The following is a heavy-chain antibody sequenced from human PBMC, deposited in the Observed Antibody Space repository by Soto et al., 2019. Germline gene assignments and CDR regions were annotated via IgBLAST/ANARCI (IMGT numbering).Heavy chain of an antibody. CDR3: ARDIVTGTRYYYYYGMDV. CDR1: GGTFSSYA. Sequence: QVPLVQSGAEVKKPGSSVKVSCKASGGTFSSYAISWVRQAPGQGLEWMGGIIPIFGTANYAQKFQGRVTITADESTSTAYMELSSLRSEDTAAYYCARDIVTGTRYYYYYGMDVWGQGTTVTVSS. D-gene: IGHD1-7*01. J-gene: IGHJ6*02. CDR2: IIPIFGTA. V-gene: IGHV1-69*01.